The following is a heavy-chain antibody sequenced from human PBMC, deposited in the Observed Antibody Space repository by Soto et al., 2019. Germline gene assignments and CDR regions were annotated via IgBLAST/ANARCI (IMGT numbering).Heavy chain of an antibody. Sequence: QVQLVQSGAEVKKPGASVKVSCKASGYTFSSYDINWVRQATGQGLEWMGWMNPNSGKTGYAQKFQGRVTMPRNTSISTAYMELSSLSSEDTAVYYCARSVPSRDIVDPWGQGTLVAVSS. CDR3: ARSVPSRDIVDP. V-gene: IGHV1-8*01. CDR1: GYTFSSYD. D-gene: IGHD5-12*01. CDR2: MNPNSGKT. J-gene: IGHJ5*02.